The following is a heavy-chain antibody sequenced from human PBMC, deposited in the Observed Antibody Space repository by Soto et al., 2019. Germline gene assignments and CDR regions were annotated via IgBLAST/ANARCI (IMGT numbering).Heavy chain of an antibody. J-gene: IGHJ5*02. CDR1: GYTLTELS. CDR2: FDPEDGET. D-gene: IGHD3-22*01. CDR3: ATFYYYYDSSGYSYNWFDP. Sequence: ASVKVSCKVSGYTLTELSMHWVRQAPGKGLEWMGGFDPEDGETIYAQKFQGRVTMTEDTSTDTAYMELSSLRSEDTAVYYCATFYYYYDSSGYSYNWFDPWGQGTLVTVSS. V-gene: IGHV1-24*01.